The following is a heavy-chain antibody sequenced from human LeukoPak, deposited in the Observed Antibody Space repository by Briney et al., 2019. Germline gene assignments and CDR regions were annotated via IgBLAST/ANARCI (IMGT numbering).Heavy chain of an antibody. CDR3: ARGGVLTDDAFDI. D-gene: IGHD3-9*01. J-gene: IGHJ3*02. V-gene: IGHV4-59*01. CDR1: GGSISSYY. Sequence: SETLSLTCTVSGGSISSYYWSWIRQPPGKGLEWIGYIYYGGSTNYNPSLKSRVTISVDTSKNQFSLKLSSVTAADTAVYYCARGGVLTDDAFDIWGQGTMVTVSS. CDR2: IYYGGST.